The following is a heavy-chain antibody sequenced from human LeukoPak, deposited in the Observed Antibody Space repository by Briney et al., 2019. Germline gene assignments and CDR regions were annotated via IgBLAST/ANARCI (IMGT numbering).Heavy chain of an antibody. CDR2: ISQSGNI. D-gene: IGHD3-22*01. V-gene: IGHV4-30-2*01. J-gene: IGHJ5*02. CDR1: GDSISSGGYS. Sequence: SQTLSLTCTVSGDSISSGGYSWSWIRQPPGKGLEWIGYVYHIGYISQSGNIYQNPSLKSRVTISLDTSRNQFSLKLSSVTAADTAVYYCARSPLAFYDSSGYPRVWFDPWGQGTLVTVSS. CDR3: ARSPLAFYDSSGYPRVWFDP.